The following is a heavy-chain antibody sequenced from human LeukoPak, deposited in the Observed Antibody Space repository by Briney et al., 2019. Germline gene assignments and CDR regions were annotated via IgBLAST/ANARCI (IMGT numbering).Heavy chain of an antibody. D-gene: IGHD3-22*01. Sequence: SETLSLTCTVSGYSIFSGYYWGWIRQAPGKGLEWIGSFHHTGGNHYNPSLQSRVTISVDTTGNELSLEMSSVTAADTAVYYCGGYDSSGRLDFWGHGTRVTVSS. J-gene: IGHJ4*01. CDR3: GGYDSSGRLDF. CDR1: GYSIFSGYY. CDR2: FHHTGGN. V-gene: IGHV4-38-2*02.